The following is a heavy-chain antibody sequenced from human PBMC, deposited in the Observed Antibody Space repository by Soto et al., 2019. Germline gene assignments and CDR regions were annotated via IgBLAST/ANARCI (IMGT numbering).Heavy chain of an antibody. J-gene: IGHJ3*02. CDR2: IGSSSSYT. V-gene: IGHV3-11*05. D-gene: IGHD3-9*01. CDR1: GFTFSDYY. Sequence: QVQLVESGGGLVKPGGSLRLSCAASGFTFSDYYMSWIRQAPGKGLEWVSYIGSSSSYTNYADSVKGRFTISRDNAKNSLYLQMISLRAEDTAVYYCARDADILTGSDAFDIWGKGTMVTVS. CDR3: ARDADILTGSDAFDI.